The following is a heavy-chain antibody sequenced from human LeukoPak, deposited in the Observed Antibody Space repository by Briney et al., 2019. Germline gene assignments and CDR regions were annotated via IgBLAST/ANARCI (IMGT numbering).Heavy chain of an antibody. Sequence: PGGSLRLSCAASGFTFSSYGMHWVRQAPGKGLEWVAVISYDGSNKYYADSVKGRFTISRDNSKNTLYLQMNSLRAEDTAVYYCAKDYYDSSGYYEPPWFDPWGQGTLVTVSS. J-gene: IGHJ5*02. CDR2: ISYDGSNK. CDR3: AKDYYDSSGYYEPPWFDP. D-gene: IGHD3-22*01. CDR1: GFTFSSYG. V-gene: IGHV3-30*18.